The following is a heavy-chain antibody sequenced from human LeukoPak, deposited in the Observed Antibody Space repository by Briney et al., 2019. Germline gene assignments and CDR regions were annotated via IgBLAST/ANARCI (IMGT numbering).Heavy chain of an antibody. Sequence: ASVKVSCKASGYTFISYYMHWVRQAPGQGREWMGIINPSGGSTSYAQKFQGRVTMTRDTSTSTVYMELSSLRAEDTAVYYCARRRVGATQKYFDYWGQGTLVTVSS. CDR2: INPSGGST. CDR3: ARRRVGATQKYFDY. D-gene: IGHD1-26*01. J-gene: IGHJ4*02. CDR1: GYTFISYY. V-gene: IGHV1-46*01.